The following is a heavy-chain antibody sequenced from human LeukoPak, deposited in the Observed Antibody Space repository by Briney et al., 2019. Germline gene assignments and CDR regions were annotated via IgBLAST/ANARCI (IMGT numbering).Heavy chain of an antibody. CDR1: GYTFTSYG. V-gene: IGHV1-18*01. CDR2: ISAYNGDT. Sequence: GASVTVSCKASGYTFTSYGISWVRQAPGQGLEWMGWISAYNGDTNYAQKLQGRVTMTTDTSTNTAYMELRSLRADDTAVYYCARGGGSGWSWVYYYMDVWGKGTTVTVSS. CDR3: ARGGGSGWSWVYYYMDV. J-gene: IGHJ6*03. D-gene: IGHD6-19*01.